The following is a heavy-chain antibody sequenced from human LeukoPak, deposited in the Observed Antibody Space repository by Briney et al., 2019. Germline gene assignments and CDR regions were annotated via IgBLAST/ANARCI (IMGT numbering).Heavy chain of an antibody. Sequence: GGSLRLSCAASGFTFSDYWMTWVRQARGKALEGVANIKEEGTEKYYMDSVKGRFTISRDNAKNSLYLQMNSLRAEDTAVYYCARDGIEGVTVLDYWGQGTLVTVSS. V-gene: IGHV3-7*01. D-gene: IGHD1-26*01. CDR3: ARDGIEGVTVLDY. CDR2: IKEEGTEK. J-gene: IGHJ4*02. CDR1: GFTFSDYW.